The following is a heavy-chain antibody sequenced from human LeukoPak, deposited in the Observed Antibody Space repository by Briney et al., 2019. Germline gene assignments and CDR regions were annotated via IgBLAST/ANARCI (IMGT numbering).Heavy chain of an antibody. D-gene: IGHD3-22*01. CDR1: GFTFNNVW. J-gene: IGHJ4*02. CDR2: IKSKTNGGTT. Sequence: GGSLRLSCAASGFTFNNVWMNWGRQAPGKGLEWVGRIKSKTNGGTTEYAAPVKGRFTILRDDSKNTLYLQMNGLKTEGTAVYYCMLGSGSYDSSDFDYWGQGTLVTVSS. V-gene: IGHV3-15*07. CDR3: MLGSGSYDSSDFDY.